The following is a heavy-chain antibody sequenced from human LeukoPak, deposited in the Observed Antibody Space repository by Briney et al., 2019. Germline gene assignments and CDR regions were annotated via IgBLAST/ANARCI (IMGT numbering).Heavy chain of an antibody. CDR2: MNPNSGNT. V-gene: IGHV1-8*01. CDR3: ARAPRGSYDILTGYFWSDYYYYGMDV. D-gene: IGHD3-9*01. J-gene: IGHJ6*02. Sequence: ASVKVSCKASGYTFTSYDINWVRQATGQGLEWMGWMNPNSGNTGYAQKFQGRVTMTRNTPISTAYMELSSLRSEDTAVYYCARAPRGSYDILTGYFWSDYYYYGMDVWGQGTTVTVSS. CDR1: GYTFTSYD.